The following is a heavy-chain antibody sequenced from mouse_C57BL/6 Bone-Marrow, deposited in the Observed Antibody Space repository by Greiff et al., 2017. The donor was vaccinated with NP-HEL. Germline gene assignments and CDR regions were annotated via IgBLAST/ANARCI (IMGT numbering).Heavy chain of an antibody. J-gene: IGHJ2*01. D-gene: IGHD1-1*01. CDR1: GFTFSSYA. CDR2: ISDGGSYT. V-gene: IGHV5-4*01. Sequence: EVQLVESGGGLVKPGGSLKLSCAASGFTFSSYAMSWVRQTPEKRLEWVATISDGGSYTYYPDNVKGRFTISRDNAKNNLYLQMSHLKSEDTAMYYCARECREYYDHYFDYWGQGTTLTVSS. CDR3: ARECREYYDHYFDY.